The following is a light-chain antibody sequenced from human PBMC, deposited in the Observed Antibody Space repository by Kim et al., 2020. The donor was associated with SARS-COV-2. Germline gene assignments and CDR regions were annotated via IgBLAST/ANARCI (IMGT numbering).Light chain of an antibody. CDR2: AAS. CDR1: QSISSY. J-gene: IGKJ2*03. V-gene: IGKV1-39*01. CDR3: QQSYSTPMYS. Sequence: ASVGDRVTITCRASQSISSYLNWYQQKPGKAPKLLIYAASSLQSGVPSRFSGSGSETDFTLTISSLQPEDFATYYCQQSYSTPMYSFGQGTKLEI.